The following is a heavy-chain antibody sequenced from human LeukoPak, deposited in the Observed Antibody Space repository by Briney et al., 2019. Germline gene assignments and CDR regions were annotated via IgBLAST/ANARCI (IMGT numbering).Heavy chain of an antibody. CDR2: IYYSGST. D-gene: IGHD5-18*01. Sequence: SETLSLTCAVYGGSFSGYYWSWIRQPPGKGLEWIGYIYYSGSTNYNPSLKSRVTISVDTSKNQFSLKLNSVTAADTAVYYCARSITGYSYGYYFDYWGQGTLVTVSS. J-gene: IGHJ4*02. CDR3: ARSITGYSYGYYFDY. V-gene: IGHV4-59*12. CDR1: GGSFSGYY.